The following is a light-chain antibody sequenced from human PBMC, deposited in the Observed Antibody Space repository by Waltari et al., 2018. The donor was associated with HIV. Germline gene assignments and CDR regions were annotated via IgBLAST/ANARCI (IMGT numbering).Light chain of an antibody. J-gene: IGKJ2*01. CDR3: QQSYSTPNT. CDR1: QNITTS. V-gene: IGKV1-39*01. CDR2: GAS. Sequence: DIQMTQSPSSLSASLGDRVTITCRTSQNITTSLNWYQHKSGKAPKVLLYGASNLQSGVPPRFSGSGSGTHFALSISGLQPEDFATYYCQQSYSTPNTFGQGTKLEIK.